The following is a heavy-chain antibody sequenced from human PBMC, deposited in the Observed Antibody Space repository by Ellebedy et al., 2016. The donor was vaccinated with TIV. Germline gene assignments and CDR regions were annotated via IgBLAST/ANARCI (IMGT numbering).Heavy chain of an antibody. CDR3: ARDSLDYPYYYMDV. CDR2: ISYDGSNK. Sequence: GESLKISXAASGFSFSRFGIHWVRQAPGKGLEWVAVISYDGSNKFYADSVKGRFTISRDSSKNTLYLQMNSLRAEDTAVYYCARDSLDYPYYYMDVWGEGTTVTVSS. V-gene: IGHV3-30*03. J-gene: IGHJ6*03. CDR1: GFSFSRFG.